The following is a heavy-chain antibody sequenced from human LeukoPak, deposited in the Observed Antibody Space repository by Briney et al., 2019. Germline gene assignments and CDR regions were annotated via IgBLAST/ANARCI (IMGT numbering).Heavy chain of an antibody. J-gene: IGHJ4*02. CDR2: ISYDGSNK. CDR3: ARDGGPSGYDLDY. D-gene: IGHD5-12*01. Sequence: GRSLRLSCAASGFTFSSYAMHWVRQAPGKGLEWVAVISYDGSNKYYADSVKGRFTISRDNSKDTLYLQMNSLRAEDTAVYYCARDGGPSGYDLDYWGQGTLVTVSS. CDR1: GFTFSSYA. V-gene: IGHV3-30-3*01.